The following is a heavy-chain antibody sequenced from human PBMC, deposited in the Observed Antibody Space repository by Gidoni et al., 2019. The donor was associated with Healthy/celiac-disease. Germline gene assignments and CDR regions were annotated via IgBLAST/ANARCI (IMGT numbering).Heavy chain of an antibody. Sequence: EVQLLESGGGLVQPGGSLRLSCAASGFTFSSYAMSWVRPAPGKGLEWVSAISGSGGSTYYAGSVKGRFTISRDNSKNTLYLQMNSLRAEDTAVYYCAKVSMVRGVISDYWGQGTLVTVSS. CDR1: GFTFSSYA. J-gene: IGHJ4*02. CDR2: ISGSGGST. D-gene: IGHD3-10*01. V-gene: IGHV3-23*01. CDR3: AKVSMVRGVISDY.